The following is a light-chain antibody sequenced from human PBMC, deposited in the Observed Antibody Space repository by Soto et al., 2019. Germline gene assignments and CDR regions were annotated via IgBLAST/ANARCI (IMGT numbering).Light chain of an antibody. CDR3: QKSYNSPQT. Sequence: DIQMTQSPSSLSASVGDEVTITCRASHTIMTYLNWYQLKPGKPPRLLIYAASSLQSGVPSRFSGSGSGTDFTLTINSLQPEDFATYSCQKSYNSPQTFGQGNKGDIK. J-gene: IGKJ1*01. CDR1: HTIMTY. V-gene: IGKV1-39*01. CDR2: AAS.